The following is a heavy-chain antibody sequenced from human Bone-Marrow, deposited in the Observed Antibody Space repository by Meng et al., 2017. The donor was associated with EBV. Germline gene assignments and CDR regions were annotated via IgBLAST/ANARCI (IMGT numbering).Heavy chain of an antibody. CDR1: GGTFRSDA. V-gene: IGHV1-69*01. CDR3: ASESGRGFTPDY. Sequence: QVQVVQSGAEVEKPGASGNVSCRPSGGTFRSDAVSWVRQAPGQGLEWMGGLIPMVGAPHYAQKFQGRVTIIADESTSTHSMELNSLRSEDTAMYYCASESGRGFTPDYWGQGTLVTVSS. D-gene: IGHD3-10*01. CDR2: LIPMVGAP. J-gene: IGHJ4*02.